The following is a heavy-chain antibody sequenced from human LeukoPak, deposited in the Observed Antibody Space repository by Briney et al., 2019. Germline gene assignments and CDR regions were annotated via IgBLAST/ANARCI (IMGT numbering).Heavy chain of an antibody. CDR3: ARDWSAVAAPDYFDY. Sequence: PGGSLRLSCVASGFTFSSFSMDWVRQAPGKGLEWVSYIGSTSSTIYYADSVQGRFTSSRDSAKNSLYLQMNSLTAEDTAVYFCARDWSAVAAPDYFDYWGQGTLVTVSA. J-gene: IGHJ4*02. V-gene: IGHV3-48*04. D-gene: IGHD6-19*01. CDR2: IGSTSSTI. CDR1: GFTFSSFS.